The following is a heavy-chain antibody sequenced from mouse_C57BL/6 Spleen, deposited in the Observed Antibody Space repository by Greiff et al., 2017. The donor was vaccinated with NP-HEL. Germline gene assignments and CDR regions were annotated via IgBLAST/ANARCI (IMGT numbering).Heavy chain of an antibody. CDR2: ILPGSSST. Sequence: VQLVESGAELMKPGASVKLSCKASGYTFTGYWMEWVKQRPGHGLEWIGKILPGSSSTNYNEKFKGKATFTADKSSNTAYMQLSSLTTEDSAICYCAWLSGYFDYWGQGTTLTVSS. D-gene: IGHD1-3*01. CDR1: GYTFTGYW. CDR3: AWLSGYFDY. J-gene: IGHJ2*01. V-gene: IGHV1-9*01.